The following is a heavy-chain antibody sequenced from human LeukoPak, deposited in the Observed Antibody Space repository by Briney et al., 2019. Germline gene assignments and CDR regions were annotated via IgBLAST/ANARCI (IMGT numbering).Heavy chain of an antibody. CDR1: GGSISSSSYY. CDR2: IYYTGST. J-gene: IGHJ4*02. Sequence: PSETLSLTCTVSGGSISSSSYYWGWIRQPPGKGLEWIGTIYYTGSTYYNPSLKSRVTISVDTSKNQFSLRLSSVTAADTAVYYCARDSRTFGGVIASFDYWGQGTLVTVSS. CDR3: ARDSRTFGGVIASFDY. V-gene: IGHV4-39*07. D-gene: IGHD3-16*02.